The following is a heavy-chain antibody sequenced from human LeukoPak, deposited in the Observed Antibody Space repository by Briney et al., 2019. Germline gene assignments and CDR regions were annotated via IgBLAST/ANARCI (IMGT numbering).Heavy chain of an antibody. CDR2: INPNSGGT. D-gene: IGHD6-13*01. CDR3: AKGYPLSTTAAGTYFQH. J-gene: IGHJ1*01. V-gene: IGHV1-2*02. Sequence: GASVTVSCKASGYTLTSYYMHWVRQAPGQGLEWMGWINPNSGGTNYAQKFQGRVTMTRDTSISTAYMELSRLRSDDTAVYYCAKGYPLSTTAAGTYFQHWGQGTLVTVSS. CDR1: GYTLTSYY.